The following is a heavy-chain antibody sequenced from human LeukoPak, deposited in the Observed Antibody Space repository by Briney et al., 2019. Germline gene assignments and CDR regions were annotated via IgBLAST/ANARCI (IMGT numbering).Heavy chain of an antibody. CDR1: GFTFDDYA. D-gene: IGHD4-17*01. J-gene: IGHJ5*02. Sequence: QSGGSLRLSCAASGFTFDDYAMHWVRQAPGKGLEWVSGISWNSGSIGYADSVKGRFTISRDNAKNSLYLQMNSLRAEDTALYYCAKAGDYGDYGRWFDPWGQGTLVTVSS. V-gene: IGHV3-9*01. CDR3: AKAGDYGDYGRWFDP. CDR2: ISWNSGSI.